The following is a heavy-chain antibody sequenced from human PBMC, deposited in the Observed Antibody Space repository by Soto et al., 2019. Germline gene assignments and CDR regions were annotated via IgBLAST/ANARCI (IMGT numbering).Heavy chain of an antibody. CDR3: AKGRTPDY. CDR1: GFTFSSYG. D-gene: IGHD2-15*01. J-gene: IGHJ4*02. Sequence: QVQLVQSGGGVVQPGRSLRLSCAASGFTFSSYGMHWVRQAPGKGLEWVAVISYDGSNKYYADSVKGRFTISRDNSKNTLYLQMNSLRAEDTAVYYCAKGRTPDYWGQGTLVTVSS. CDR2: ISYDGSNK. V-gene: IGHV3-30*18.